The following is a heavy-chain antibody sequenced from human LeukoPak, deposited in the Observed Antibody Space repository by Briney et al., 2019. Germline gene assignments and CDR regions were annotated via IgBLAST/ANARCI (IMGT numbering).Heavy chain of an antibody. CDR1: GGPISVYH. CDR2: IEGCGST. D-gene: IGHD3-10*01. CDR3: ARDLHYGSGSFDPFYYSGIDV. Sequence: SETLSLPCTVSGGPISVYHWRWIPEPPGKGLVWIRHIEGCGSTNYNPSLKSRVTIPRDASMNQFSLNRDSVTAADTAVYYCARDLHYGSGSFDPFYYSGIDVWGQGTTVTVSS. V-gene: IGHV4-59*01. J-gene: IGHJ6*01.